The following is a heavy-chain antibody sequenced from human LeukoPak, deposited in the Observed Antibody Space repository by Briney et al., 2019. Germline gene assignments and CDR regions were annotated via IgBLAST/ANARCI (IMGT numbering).Heavy chain of an antibody. CDR3: ARRAGAYSHPYDY. Sequence: GGSLRLSCTVSGFTVSSNSMSWVRQAPGKGLEWVSFIYSDNTQYSDSVKGRFTISRDNSKNTLYLQMNSLRAEDTAVYYCARRAGAYSHPYDYWGQGTLVTVSS. J-gene: IGHJ4*02. D-gene: IGHD4/OR15-4a*01. CDR1: GFTVSSNS. V-gene: IGHV3-53*01. CDR2: IYSDNT.